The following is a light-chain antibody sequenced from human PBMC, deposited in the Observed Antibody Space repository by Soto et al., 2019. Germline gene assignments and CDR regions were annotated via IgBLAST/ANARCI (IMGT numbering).Light chain of an antibody. V-gene: IGLV2-14*01. CDR3: SSYTNSDTWV. Sequence: QSVLTQPASVSGSPGQSITISCTGSSSDIGGYNYVSWYQQYPGKAPKLMIYEVSNRPSSISNRFSASKSGNTASLTISGLQAEDESDYYCSSYTNSDTWVFGGGTKLTVL. CDR1: SSDIGGYNY. J-gene: IGLJ3*02. CDR2: EVS.